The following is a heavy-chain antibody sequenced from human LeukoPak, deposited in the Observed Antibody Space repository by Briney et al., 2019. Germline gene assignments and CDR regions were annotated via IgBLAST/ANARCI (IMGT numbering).Heavy chain of an antibody. J-gene: IGHJ3*01. D-gene: IGHD1-26*01. CDR1: GFTFSRHY. CDR3: ARESLLGCTDDASDV. V-gene: IGHV3-7*01. Sequence: GGSLRLSCAASGFTFSRHYMSWVRQAPGKGLEWVANIKQDGSDKYYVESVKGRFAISRDNAKSSLYLQMNSLRAEDTALYYCARESLLGCTDDASDVWGQGTMVTVSS. CDR2: IKQDGSDK.